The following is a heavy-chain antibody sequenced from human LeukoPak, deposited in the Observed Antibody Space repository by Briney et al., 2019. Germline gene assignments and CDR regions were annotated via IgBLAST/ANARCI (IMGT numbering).Heavy chain of an antibody. V-gene: IGHV3-74*01. Sequence: AESLRLSCAASGFTFSSYWMHWVRQAPGKGLVWVSRVNGDGDSTSYADSVKGRFTISRDNAKNTLYLQMNSLRAEDTAVYYCARDNRGSYDYWGQGTMVTVSS. CDR2: VNGDGDST. CDR1: GFTFSSYW. J-gene: IGHJ4*01. D-gene: IGHD2-15*01. CDR3: ARDNRGSYDY.